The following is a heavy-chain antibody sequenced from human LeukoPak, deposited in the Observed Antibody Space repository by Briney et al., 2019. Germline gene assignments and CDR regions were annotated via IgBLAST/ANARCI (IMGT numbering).Heavy chain of an antibody. D-gene: IGHD3-22*01. CDR1: GGSISSYY. CDR3: ARTEMYYYDSSGYFPSDY. Sequence: KSSETLSLTCTVSGGSISSYYWSWIRQPPGKGLEWIGYIYYSGSTNYNPSLKSRVTISVDTSKNQFSLKLSSVTAADTAVYYCARTEMYYYDSSGYFPSDYWGQGTLVTVSS. CDR2: IYYSGST. V-gene: IGHV4-59*01. J-gene: IGHJ4*02.